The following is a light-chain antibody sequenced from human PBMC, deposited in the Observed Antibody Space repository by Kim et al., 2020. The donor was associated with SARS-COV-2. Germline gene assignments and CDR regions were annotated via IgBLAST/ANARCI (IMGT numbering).Light chain of an antibody. CDR1: QSVSSN. CDR2: GAS. CDR3: QHYNNWPYT. V-gene: IGKV3-15*01. J-gene: IGKJ2*01. Sequence: SGSPGERATLACRASQSVSSNLAWYQQKPGQAPRLLIYGASTRATGIPARFSGSGSGTEFTLTISSLQSEDFAVYYCQHYNNWPYTFGQGTKLEI.